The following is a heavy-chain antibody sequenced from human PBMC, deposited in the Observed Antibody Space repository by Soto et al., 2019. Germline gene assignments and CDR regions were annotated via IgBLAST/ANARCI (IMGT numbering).Heavy chain of an antibody. Sequence: ASVKVSCKVSGYTLTELSIHWVRQAPGKGLEWMGGFDPEDGGTIYAQKFQGRVTMTEDTSTDTAYMELSSLRSEDTAVYYCAIGYNWNPADYYYMDVWGKGTTVTVSS. J-gene: IGHJ6*03. V-gene: IGHV1-24*01. CDR2: FDPEDGGT. CDR3: AIGYNWNPADYYYMDV. D-gene: IGHD1-20*01. CDR1: GYTLTELS.